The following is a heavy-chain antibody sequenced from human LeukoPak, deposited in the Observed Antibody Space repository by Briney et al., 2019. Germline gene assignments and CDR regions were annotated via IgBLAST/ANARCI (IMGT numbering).Heavy chain of an antibody. V-gene: IGHV1-18*01. CDR3: ATSEDYNSAWPFDF. D-gene: IGHD6-19*01. Sequence: GASVKVSCKASGYIFSSYGISWVRQAPGQGLEWMGWISTYNGNTKYAQNLQGRVTMATDTSTSTAYMELRSLRSDDTAVYYCATSEDYNSAWPFDFWGQGTLVTVSS. CDR2: ISTYNGNT. CDR1: GYIFSSYG. J-gene: IGHJ4*02.